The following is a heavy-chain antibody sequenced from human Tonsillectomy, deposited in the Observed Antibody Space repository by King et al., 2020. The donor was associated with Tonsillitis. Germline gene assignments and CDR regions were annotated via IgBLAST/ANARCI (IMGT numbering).Heavy chain of an antibody. CDR3: ARARSTIAAAGTGPYYFDY. V-gene: IGHV3-21*01. CDR2: LSSRSSYM. J-gene: IGHJ4*02. Sequence: QLVQSGGGLVKPGGSLRLSCAASGFPFSSYSMTWVRQAPGEGLDWVSSLSSRSSYMYYADSVKGRFTISRDNAKNSLYLQMNSLRAEDTAVYYCARARSTIAAAGTGPYYFDYWGQGTLVTVSS. D-gene: IGHD6-13*01. CDR1: GFPFSSYS.